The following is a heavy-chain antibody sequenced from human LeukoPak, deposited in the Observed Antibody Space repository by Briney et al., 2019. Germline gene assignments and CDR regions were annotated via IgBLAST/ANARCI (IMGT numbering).Heavy chain of an antibody. V-gene: IGHV1-2*02. CDR1: GYTFTGYY. J-gene: IGHJ3*02. CDR3: ARDRYSGSYSAFDI. Sequence: ASVKVSCKASGYTFTGYYMHWVRQAPGQGLEWMGWINPNSGGTNYAQKFQGRVTMTRDTSISTAYMELSRLRSDDTAVYYCARDRYSGSYSAFDIWGQGTMVTVSS. D-gene: IGHD1-26*01. CDR2: INPNSGGT.